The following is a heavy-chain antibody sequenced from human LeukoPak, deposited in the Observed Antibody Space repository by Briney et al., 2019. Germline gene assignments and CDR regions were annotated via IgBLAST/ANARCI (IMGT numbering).Heavy chain of an antibody. J-gene: IGHJ5*02. CDR3: ARVVYYDSSGYYNWFDP. Sequence: SETLSLTCTVSGGSISSYYWSWIRQPPGKGLEWIGYIYYSGSTNYNPSLRSRVTISVDTSKNQFSLKLSSVTAADTAVYYCARVVYYDSSGYYNWFDPWGQGTLVTVSS. CDR2: IYYSGST. V-gene: IGHV4-59*01. CDR1: GGSISSYY. D-gene: IGHD3-22*01.